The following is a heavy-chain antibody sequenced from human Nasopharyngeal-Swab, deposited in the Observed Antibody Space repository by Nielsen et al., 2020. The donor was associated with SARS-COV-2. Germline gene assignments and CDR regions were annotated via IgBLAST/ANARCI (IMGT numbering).Heavy chain of an antibody. J-gene: IGHJ4*02. V-gene: IGHV4-30-4*01. CDR2: IYYSGST. D-gene: IGHD2-2*01. CDR3: ARDDVYCSSTSCYRAPLNY. Sequence: RQAPGKGLEGIGYIYYSGSTYYNPSLKSRVTISVDTSKNQFSLKLSSVTAADTAVYYCARDDVYCSSTSCYRAPLNYWGQGILVTVSS.